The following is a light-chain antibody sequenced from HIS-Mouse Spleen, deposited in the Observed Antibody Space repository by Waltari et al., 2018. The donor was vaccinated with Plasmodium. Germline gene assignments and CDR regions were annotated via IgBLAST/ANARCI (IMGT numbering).Light chain of an antibody. V-gene: IGLV2-8*01. Sequence: QSALTQPPSASGSPGQSVTISCTGTSSDVGGYNYVSWYQPPPGKAPKLMIYEVSKRRSGVPDRFSGSKSGNTASLTVSGLQAEDEAHYYCSSYAGSNNVVFGGGTKLTVL. J-gene: IGLJ2*01. CDR1: SSDVGGYNY. CDR3: SSYAGSNNVV. CDR2: EVS.